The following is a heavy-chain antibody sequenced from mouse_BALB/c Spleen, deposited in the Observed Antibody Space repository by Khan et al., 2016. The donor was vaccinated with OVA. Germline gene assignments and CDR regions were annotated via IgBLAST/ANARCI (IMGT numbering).Heavy chain of an antibody. Sequence: QMQLEESGPGLVAPSQSLSITCTVSGFSLSRYNIHWVRQPPGKGLEWLGMIWGGGGTDYNSTLKYRLSIRKDNSKSQVFLKMNSLQTDDTAMYYCARAYYRYDGYYAMDYWGQGTSVTVSS. D-gene: IGHD2-14*01. J-gene: IGHJ4*01. CDR2: IWGGGGT. CDR1: GFSLSRYN. V-gene: IGHV2-6-4*01. CDR3: ARAYYRYDGYYAMDY.